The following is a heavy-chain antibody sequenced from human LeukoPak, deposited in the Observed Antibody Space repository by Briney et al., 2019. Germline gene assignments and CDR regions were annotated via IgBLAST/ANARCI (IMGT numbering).Heavy chain of an antibody. Sequence: GGSLRLSCAASGFSFSPYWMSWVRQGPGKGLDWVASINPDGSGTSYVDSVKGRFTISRDNAQNSLYLQMNSLSAEDTDVYYCARLFGGVTTYDYWGQGTLVTVSS. CDR2: INPDGSGT. D-gene: IGHD4-17*01. CDR3: ARLFGGVTTYDY. CDR1: GFSFSPYW. J-gene: IGHJ4*02. V-gene: IGHV3-7*01.